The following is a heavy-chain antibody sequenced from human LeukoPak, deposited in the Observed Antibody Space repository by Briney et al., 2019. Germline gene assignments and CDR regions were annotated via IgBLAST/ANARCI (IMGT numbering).Heavy chain of an antibody. CDR2: IYYSGST. D-gene: IGHD6-13*01. CDR3: ARDSPYSSSWYAARY. CDR1: GGSVCSGSYY. J-gene: IGHJ4*02. V-gene: IGHV4-61*01. Sequence: SSETLSLTCTVSGGSVCSGSYYWSWIRQPPGKGLEWIGYIYYSGSTNYNPSLKSRVTISVDTSKNQFSLKLSSVTAADTAVYYCARDSPYSSSWYAARYWGQGTLVTVSS.